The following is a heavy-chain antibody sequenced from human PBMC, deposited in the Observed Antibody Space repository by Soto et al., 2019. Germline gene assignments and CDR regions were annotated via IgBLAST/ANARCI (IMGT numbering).Heavy chain of an antibody. Sequence: PGGSWRLSCEASGSTFSDAGINWVRQPPGRGLEWVGRIKSKVNGGTTDFAALVKGRFAISRDDSKEMVYLQMNSLKVEDTAMYYCTTDFFFTMHIVRFAFWGHGTLVPVSS. V-gene: IGHV3-15*07. CDR1: GSTFSDAG. CDR2: IKSKVNGGTT. J-gene: IGHJ4*01. D-gene: IGHD3-10*01. CDR3: TTDFFFTMHIVRFAF.